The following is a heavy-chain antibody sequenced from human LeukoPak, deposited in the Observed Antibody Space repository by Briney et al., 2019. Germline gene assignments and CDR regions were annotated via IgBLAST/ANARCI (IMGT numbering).Heavy chain of an antibody. V-gene: IGHV4-4*07. J-gene: IGHJ6*03. CDR1: GGSISSYY. CDR2: IYTSGST. D-gene: IGHD3-3*01. Sequence: SETLSLTCTVSGGSISSYYWSWIRQPAGKGLEWIGRIYTSGSTNYNPSLKSRVTMSVGTSKNQFSLKLSSVTAADTAVYYCARAFRDDFWGGYYFYYYYMDVWGKGTTVTVSS. CDR3: ARAFRDDFWGGYYFYYYYMDV.